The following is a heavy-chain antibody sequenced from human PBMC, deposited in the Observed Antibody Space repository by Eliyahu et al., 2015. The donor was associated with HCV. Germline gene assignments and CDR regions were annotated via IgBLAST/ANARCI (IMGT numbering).Heavy chain of an antibody. J-gene: IGHJ4*02. CDR3: ASLLGDFWSGYRFDY. D-gene: IGHD3-3*01. Sequence: QVQLQESGPGLVKPSETLSLTCTVSGGSISSYYWSWIRQPPGKGLEWIGYIYYSGSTNYNPSLKSRVTISVDTSKNQFSLKLSSVTAADTAVYYCASLLGDFWSGYRFDYWGQGTLVTVSS. V-gene: IGHV4-59*01. CDR2: IYYSGST. CDR1: GGSISSYY.